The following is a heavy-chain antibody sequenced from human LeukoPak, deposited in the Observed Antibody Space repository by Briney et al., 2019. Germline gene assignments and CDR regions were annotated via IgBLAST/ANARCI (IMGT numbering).Heavy chain of an antibody. CDR2: IYSGGST. D-gene: IGHD4-17*01. Sequence: GGSLRLSCAASGFPVSSNYMSWVRQAPGKGLEWVSVIYSGGSTYYADSVKGRFTISRDNSKNTLYLQMNSLRAEDTAVYYCARAPYGDYGLYYFDYWGQGTLVTVSS. CDR3: ARAPYGDYGLYYFDY. V-gene: IGHV3-66*02. CDR1: GFPVSSNY. J-gene: IGHJ4*02.